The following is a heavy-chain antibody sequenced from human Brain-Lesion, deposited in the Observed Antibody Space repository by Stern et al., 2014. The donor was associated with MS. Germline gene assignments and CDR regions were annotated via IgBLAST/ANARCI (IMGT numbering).Heavy chain of an antibody. Sequence: VQLVESGGGVVQPGGPLRLSWVASGFTFGSCAMHWVRQAPGKGLEWVAGVSYDGRNKDYADYVKGRFTIYRDNSQNTLNMHISSLSPEDTAVYYCAKDRQYLTYFFDHWGQGSLVTVSS. J-gene: IGHJ5*02. D-gene: IGHD2/OR15-2a*01. CDR3: AKDRQYLTYFFDH. CDR1: GFTFGSCA. V-gene: IGHV3-30*18. CDR2: VSYDGRNK.